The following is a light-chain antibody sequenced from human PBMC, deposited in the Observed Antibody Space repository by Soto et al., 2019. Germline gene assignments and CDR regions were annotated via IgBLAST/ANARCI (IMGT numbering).Light chain of an antibody. CDR1: TSNIGRNY. CDR3: AAWDDSLSGLL. J-gene: IGLJ2*01. Sequence: QSVLTQQPSASGTPGQRVTIPCSGSTSNIGRNYVYWYQQLPGTAPELLIFQNNQRPSGVPARFSGSKSGTSASLAISGLRSEDEADYYCAAWDDSLSGLLFGGGTKLTVL. CDR2: QNN. V-gene: IGLV1-47*01.